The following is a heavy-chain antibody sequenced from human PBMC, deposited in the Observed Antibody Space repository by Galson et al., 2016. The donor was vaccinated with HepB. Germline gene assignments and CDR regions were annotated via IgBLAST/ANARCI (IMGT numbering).Heavy chain of an antibody. Sequence: SVKVSCKASGYTFTNFYMHWVRQAPGQGLVWMGIINPSGGSTTYAQQFQGRVTMTRDTSTNTVYMKLSSLRSEDTAVYYCARGTAARRSFDYWGQGTLVTVSS. J-gene: IGHJ4*02. V-gene: IGHV1-46*01. CDR1: GYTFTNFY. D-gene: IGHD6-6*01. CDR2: INPSGGST. CDR3: ARGTAARRSFDY.